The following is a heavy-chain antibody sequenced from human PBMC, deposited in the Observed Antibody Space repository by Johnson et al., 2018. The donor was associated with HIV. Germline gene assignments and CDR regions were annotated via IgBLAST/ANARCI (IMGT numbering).Heavy chain of an antibody. D-gene: IGHD6-19*01. J-gene: IGHJ3*02. CDR1: AFTFSSYA. Sequence: EVQLVESGGGLVQPGGSLRLSCAASAFTFSSYAMSWVRQAPGKGLAWVSIITGSGGSTYYADSVKGRFTISRDNSENTLYLQMNSLRAEDTAVYYCAKDEQWLNDAFDIWGQGTMVTVSS. CDR3: AKDEQWLNDAFDI. V-gene: IGHV3-23*04. CDR2: ITGSGGST.